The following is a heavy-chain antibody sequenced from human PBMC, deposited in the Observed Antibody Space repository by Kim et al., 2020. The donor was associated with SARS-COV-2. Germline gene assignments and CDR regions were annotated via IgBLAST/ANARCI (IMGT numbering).Heavy chain of an antibody. J-gene: IGHJ4*02. CDR3: ARVLSSGWSYFDY. Sequence: YTNSVKDRVNISRDKAKNPLELEMNSLNTDDTVVYYCARVLSSGWSYFDYWGQGTLVTVSS. V-gene: IGHV3-21*01. D-gene: IGHD6-19*01.